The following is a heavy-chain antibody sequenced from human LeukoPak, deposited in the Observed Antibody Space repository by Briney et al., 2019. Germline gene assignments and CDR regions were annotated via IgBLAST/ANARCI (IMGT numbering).Heavy chain of an antibody. J-gene: IGHJ6*04. V-gene: IGHV4-4*02. D-gene: IGHD3-10*01. CDR1: GGSISSSNW. CDR2: IYHSGST. Sequence: SETLSLTCAVSGGSISSSNWWSWVRQPPGKGLEWIGEIYHSGSTNYNPSLKSRVTISVDKSKNQFSLKLSSVTAADTAVYYCARTLRFGELFAVRHGLNYYYGMDVWGKGTTVTVSS. CDR3: ARTLRFGELFAVRHGLNYYYGMDV.